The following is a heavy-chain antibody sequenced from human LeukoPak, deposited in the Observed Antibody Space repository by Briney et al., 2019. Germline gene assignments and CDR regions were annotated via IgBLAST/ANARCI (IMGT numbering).Heavy chain of an antibody. CDR3: ASLRDYYDSSGYTYYFDY. Sequence: TSETLSLTCAVYGGSFSGYYWSWIRQPPGKGLEWIGEINHSGSTNYNPSLKSRVTISVDTSKNQFSLKLSSVTAADTAVYYCASLRDYYDSSGYTYYFDYWGQGTLVTVSS. D-gene: IGHD3-22*01. V-gene: IGHV4-34*01. CDR2: INHSGST. CDR1: GGSFSGYY. J-gene: IGHJ4*02.